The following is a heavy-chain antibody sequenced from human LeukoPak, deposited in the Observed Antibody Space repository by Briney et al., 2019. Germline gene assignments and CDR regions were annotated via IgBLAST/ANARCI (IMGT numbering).Heavy chain of an antibody. CDR2: ISGSGGST. D-gene: IGHD3-3*01. CDR1: GFTFRDSA. Sequence: GGSLRLSCTGSGFTFRDSAMCWVRQAPGKGLEWVSAISGSGGSTYYADSVKGRFTISRDNSKNTLYLQMSSLRAEDTAVYYCAKDSAFGVVICRFDPWGQGTLVTVSS. CDR3: AKDSAFGVVICRFDP. J-gene: IGHJ5*02. V-gene: IGHV3-23*01.